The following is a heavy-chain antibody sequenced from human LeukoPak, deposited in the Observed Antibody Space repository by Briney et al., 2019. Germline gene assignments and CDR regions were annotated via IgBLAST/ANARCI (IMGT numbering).Heavy chain of an antibody. J-gene: IGHJ3*02. CDR1: GFTVSSNY. CDR2: IYSGGST. V-gene: IGHV3-53*01. D-gene: IGHD4-17*01. Sequence: TGGSLRLSCAASGFTVSSNYISWVRQAPGKGLEWVSVIYSGGSTYYADSVKGRFTISRDNSKNTLYLQMNSLRAEDTAVYYCARQYDYGDYVDAFDIWGQGTMVTVSS. CDR3: ARQYDYGDYVDAFDI.